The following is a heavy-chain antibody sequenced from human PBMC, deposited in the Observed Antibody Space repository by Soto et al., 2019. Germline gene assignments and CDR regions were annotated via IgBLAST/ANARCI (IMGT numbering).Heavy chain of an antibody. CDR1: GGSISSYY. CDR3: AVQPLDRYSSGWGLN. V-gene: IGHV4-59*01. CDR2: IYYSGST. Sequence: PSETLSLTCTVSGGSISSYYWSWIRQPPGKGLEWIGYIYYSGSTNYNPSLKSRVTISVDTSKDQFSLKLSSVTAADTAVYYCAVQPLDRYSSGWGLNWGQGTLVTVP. D-gene: IGHD6-19*01. J-gene: IGHJ1*01.